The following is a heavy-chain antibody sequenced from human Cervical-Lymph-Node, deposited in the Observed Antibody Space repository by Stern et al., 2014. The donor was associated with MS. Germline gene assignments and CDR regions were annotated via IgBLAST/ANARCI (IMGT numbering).Heavy chain of an antibody. CDR1: GYTFTSYG. D-gene: IGHD2-15*01. Sequence: QEQLVQSGAEEKKPGASVKVPCKASGYTFTSYGSSWVRQAPGEGFEWMGCISAYDGNTNYAQKLQGRVTMTTATSTSTAYRELRILRSDDTAVYYCARGLLGSENAFDIWGQGTMVTVSS. V-gene: IGHV1-18*01. J-gene: IGHJ3*02. CDR2: ISAYDGNT. CDR3: ARGLLGSENAFDI.